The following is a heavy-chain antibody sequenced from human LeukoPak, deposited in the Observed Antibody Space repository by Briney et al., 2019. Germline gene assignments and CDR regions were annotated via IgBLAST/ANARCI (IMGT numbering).Heavy chain of an antibody. V-gene: IGHV4-38-2*01. CDR2: IYHSGST. J-gene: IGHJ4*02. Sequence: SETLSLTCAVSGYSISSGYYWGWIRQPPGKGLEWIGSIYHSGSTYYNPSLKSRVTISVDTSKNQFSLKLSSVTAADTAVYYCVRPRYNPYYFDYWGQGTLVTVSS. CDR3: VRPRYNPYYFDY. D-gene: IGHD5-24*01. CDR1: GYSISSGYY.